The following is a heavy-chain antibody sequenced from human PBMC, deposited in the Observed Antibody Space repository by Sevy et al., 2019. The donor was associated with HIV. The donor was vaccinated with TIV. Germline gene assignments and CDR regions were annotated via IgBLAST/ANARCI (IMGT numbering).Heavy chain of an antibody. J-gene: IGHJ3*02. D-gene: IGHD3-16*01. V-gene: IGHV3-66*01. Sequence: GGSLRRSCAASGFIVSSNYMSWVRQAPGKGLEWVSVIYSGGTNNYADSVRSRFTISIDTSKNTLHLQMNSLRAEDTALYYCAKSVLGNSGGALDIWGQGTMVTVSS. CDR2: IYSGGTN. CDR1: GFIVSSNY. CDR3: AKSVLGNSGGALDI.